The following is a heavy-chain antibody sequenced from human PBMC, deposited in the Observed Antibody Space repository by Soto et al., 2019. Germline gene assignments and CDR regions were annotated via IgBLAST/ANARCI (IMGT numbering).Heavy chain of an antibody. CDR1: GGTFSSYA. J-gene: IGHJ6*02. CDR3: AKYYYDSSGYYSDYYYRMDV. Sequence: RASVKVSCKASGGTFSSYAISWVRQAPGQGLEWMGGIIPIFGTANYAQKFQGRVTITADESTSTAYMELSSLRSEDTAVYYCAKYYYDSSGYYSDYYYRMDVWGQGTTVTVSS. CDR2: IIPIFGTA. D-gene: IGHD3-22*01. V-gene: IGHV1-69*13.